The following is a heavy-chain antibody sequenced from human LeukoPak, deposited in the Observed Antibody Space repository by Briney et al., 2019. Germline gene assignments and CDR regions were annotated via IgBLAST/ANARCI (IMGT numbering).Heavy chain of an antibody. V-gene: IGHV3-21*01. CDR3: ARPHHSGWQYGMDV. Sequence: PGGSLRLSCAASGFTFSSYVMNWVRQAPGKGLEWVSSISSSSSSIYYADLVKGRFTISRDNAKNSLYLQMNSLRAEDTAVYYCARPHHSGWQYGMDVWGQGTTVTVSS. CDR2: ISSSSSSI. D-gene: IGHD6-19*01. CDR1: GFTFSSYV. J-gene: IGHJ6*02.